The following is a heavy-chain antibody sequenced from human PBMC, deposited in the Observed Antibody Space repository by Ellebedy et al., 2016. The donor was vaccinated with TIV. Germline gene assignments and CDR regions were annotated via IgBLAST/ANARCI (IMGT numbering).Heavy chain of an antibody. CDR3: VKLDSSGFYYGRLDY. D-gene: IGHD3-22*01. CDR2: ITAGGGSI. V-gene: IGHV3-23*01. CDR1: GFTFSDHA. Sequence: GGSLRLSCAASGFTFSDHAMTWVRRTPGKGLEWVSGITAGGGSIHYVDSVKGRFTISRDNSKKTLYLQMNSLRAEDTAVYYCVKLDSSGFYYGRLDYWGQGTLVTVSS. J-gene: IGHJ4*02.